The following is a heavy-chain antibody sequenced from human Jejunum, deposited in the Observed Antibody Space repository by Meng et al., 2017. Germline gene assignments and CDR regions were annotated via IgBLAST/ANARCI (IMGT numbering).Heavy chain of an antibody. J-gene: IGHJ2*01. D-gene: IGHD2-15*01. CDR1: GGSISSGDYY. CDR2: IKSTTDGGTT. Sequence: VQLQESGPGLVKPSQTLSLTCTVSGGSISSGDYYWSWVRQTPGKGLEWIGRIKSTTDGGTTDYAAPVKDRFTISRDDSKNTLYLQMNSVKTGDTAVYYCTTPNDRHGYCSGGSCYDWYFDLWGRGTLVTVSS. CDR3: TTPNDRHGYCSGGSCYDWYFDL. V-gene: IGHV3-15*01.